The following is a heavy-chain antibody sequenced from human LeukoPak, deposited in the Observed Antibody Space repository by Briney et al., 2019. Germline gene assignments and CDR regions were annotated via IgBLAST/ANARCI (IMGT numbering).Heavy chain of an antibody. D-gene: IGHD1-26*01. CDR2: IYPGDSDT. V-gene: IGHV5-51*01. Sequence: GESLKISCKGSGYSFTSYWIGWVRKMPGKGLEWMGIIYPGDSDTRYSPSFQGQVTISADKSISTAYLQWSSLKASDTAMYYCARLFAYSGSYVESYGMDVWGQGTTVTVSS. CDR3: ARLFAYSGSYVESYGMDV. CDR1: GYSFTSYW. J-gene: IGHJ6*02.